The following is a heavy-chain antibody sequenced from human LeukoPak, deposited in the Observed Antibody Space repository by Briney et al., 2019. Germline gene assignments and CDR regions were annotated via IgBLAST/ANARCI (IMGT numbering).Heavy chain of an antibody. V-gene: IGHV1-2*02. J-gene: IGHJ4*02. CDR1: GYTFTGYY. CDR2: INPNSGGT. D-gene: IGHD3-10*01. Sequence: ASVKVSCKASGYTFTGYYMHWVRQAPGQGLEWMGWINPNSGGTNYAQKFQGRVTMTRDTSISTAYMELSRLRSDDTAVYYCARNYYGSGIYYNAGYHFDYWGQGTLVTVSS. CDR3: ARNYYGSGIYYNAGYHFDY.